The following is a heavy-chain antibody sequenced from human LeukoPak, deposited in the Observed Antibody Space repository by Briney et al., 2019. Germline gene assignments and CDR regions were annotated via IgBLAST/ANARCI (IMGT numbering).Heavy chain of an antibody. D-gene: IGHD3-10*01. CDR1: GDSISSYY. Sequence: SETLSLTCTVSGDSISSYYWSWIRQPPGKGLEWIGSMYYSGSTFYNPSLKSRVTILVDTSKNQFSLKLSSVTAADTAVYYCARDYGSGRRYYYMDVWGKGTTVTVSS. CDR2: MYYSGST. V-gene: IGHV4-39*07. CDR3: ARDYGSGRRYYYMDV. J-gene: IGHJ6*03.